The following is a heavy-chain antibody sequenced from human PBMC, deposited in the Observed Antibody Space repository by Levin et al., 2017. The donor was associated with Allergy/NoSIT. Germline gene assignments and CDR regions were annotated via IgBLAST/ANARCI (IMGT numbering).Heavy chain of an antibody. Sequence: SETLSLTCAVYGGSFSGYYWSWIRQPPGKGLEWIGEINHSGSTNYNPSLKSRVTISVDTSKNQFTLKLSSVTAADTAVYYCARYCTNGVCRRYYYGMDVWGQGTTVTVSS. J-gene: IGHJ6*02. CDR1: GGSFSGYY. D-gene: IGHD2-8*01. CDR2: INHSGST. CDR3: ARYCTNGVCRRYYYGMDV. V-gene: IGHV4-34*01.